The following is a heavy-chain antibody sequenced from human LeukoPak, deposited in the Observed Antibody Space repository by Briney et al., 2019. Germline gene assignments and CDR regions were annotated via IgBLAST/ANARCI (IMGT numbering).Heavy chain of an antibody. CDR3: ARDSGTAGEVKFDP. CDR1: GRPLSRYY. CDR2: IYVTGST. J-gene: IGHJ5*02. D-gene: IGHD3-16*01. Sequence: SDTLSLTCAVSGRPLSRYYWSWIRQPAGKALEWIGRIYVTGSTTYNPSLESRVTMSLDTSKNHFSLKLRSVTAADTAVYYCARDSGTAGEVKFDPWGQGTLVTVSS. V-gene: IGHV4-4*07.